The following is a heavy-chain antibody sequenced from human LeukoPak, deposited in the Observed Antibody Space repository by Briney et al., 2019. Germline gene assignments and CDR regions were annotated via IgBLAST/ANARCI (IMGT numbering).Heavy chain of an antibody. D-gene: IGHD4/OR15-4a*01. Sequence: SETLSLTCAVYGGSFSGYYWSWIRQPPGKGLEWIGEINHSGSTNYNPSLKSRVTISVDTSKNQFSLKLSSVTAADTAVYYCARAPYGGATDYWGQGTLVTVSS. CDR1: GGSFSGYY. CDR3: ARAPYGGATDY. V-gene: IGHV4-34*01. CDR2: INHSGST. J-gene: IGHJ4*02.